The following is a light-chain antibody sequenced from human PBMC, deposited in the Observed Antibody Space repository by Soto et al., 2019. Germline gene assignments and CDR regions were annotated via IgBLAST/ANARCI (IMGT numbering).Light chain of an antibody. V-gene: IGLV2-14*01. J-gene: IGLJ3*02. Sequence: QSALTQPASVSGSPGQSITISCTGTSSDVGGYNYVSWYQQHPGKAPKLMIYEVSNRPSGVSNRFSGSKSGNTASLAIPGLQADDEADYYCSSYTSSSTLVFGGGTKVTVL. CDR2: EVS. CDR3: SSYTSSSTLV. CDR1: SSDVGGYNY.